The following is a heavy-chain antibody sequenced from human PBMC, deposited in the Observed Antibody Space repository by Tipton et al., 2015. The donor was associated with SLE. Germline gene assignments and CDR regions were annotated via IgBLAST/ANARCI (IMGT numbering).Heavy chain of an antibody. CDR3: ATSHERHSSGRTFDY. J-gene: IGHJ4*02. D-gene: IGHD6-19*01. CDR1: GASITSDDYY. CDR2: IYYSGST. Sequence: TLSLTCSVSGASITSDDYYWSWIRQSPGKGLEWIAYIYYSGSTYYNPSLKSRVTISVDTSKNQFSLKLSSVTAADTAVYYCATSHERHSSGRTFDYWGQGTLVTVSS. V-gene: IGHV4-31*03.